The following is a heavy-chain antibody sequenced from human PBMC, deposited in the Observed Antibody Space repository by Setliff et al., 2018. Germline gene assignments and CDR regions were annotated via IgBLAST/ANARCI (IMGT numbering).Heavy chain of an antibody. CDR3: LRDRPYSNSPEDVFDI. V-gene: IGHV1-18*01. J-gene: IGHJ3*02. D-gene: IGHD4-4*01. CDR2: LSPYSGNT. Sequence: ASVKVSCKASGFTFKDSIVNWVRQAPGQGLEWVGWLSPYSGNTYSAQKFQGRLTLTTDTSTTTAYMELKSLTSGDTAVYYCLRDRPYSNSPEDVFDIWGQGTAVTVSS. CDR1: GFTFKDSI.